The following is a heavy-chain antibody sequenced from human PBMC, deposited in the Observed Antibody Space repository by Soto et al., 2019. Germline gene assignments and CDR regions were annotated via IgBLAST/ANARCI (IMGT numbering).Heavy chain of an antibody. D-gene: IGHD5-12*01. CDR1: GYTFTTFA. CDR2: VNAGLGIA. CDR3: ARGGGSYSGYDYVYYYMDV. J-gene: IGHJ6*03. Sequence: SVKVSCKASGYTFTTFAIHWVRQAPGQGLEWMGRVNAGLGIAHYAQKFQGRVTITTDKSTSTAYMELSSLRSEDTAVYYCARGGGSYSGYDYVYYYMDVWGKGTTVTVSS. V-gene: IGHV1-69*04.